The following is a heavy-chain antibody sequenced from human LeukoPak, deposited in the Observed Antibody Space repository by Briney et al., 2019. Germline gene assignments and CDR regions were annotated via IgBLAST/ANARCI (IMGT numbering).Heavy chain of an antibody. V-gene: IGHV4-34*01. CDR2: INHSGST. J-gene: IGHJ3*02. CDR3: ARARLRLRPLDAFDI. Sequence: SETLSLTCAVYGGSFSGYYWRWIRQPPGKGLEWIGEINHSGSTNYNPSLKGRVTISVDTSKNQFSLKLSSVTAADTAVYYCARARLRLRPLDAFDIWGQGTMVTVSS. CDR1: GGSFSGYY. D-gene: IGHD3-16*01.